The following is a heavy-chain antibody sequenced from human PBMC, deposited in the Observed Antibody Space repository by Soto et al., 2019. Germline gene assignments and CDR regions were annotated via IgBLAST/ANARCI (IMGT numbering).Heavy chain of an antibody. CDR3: ARDVSPGSSSLYLDAFDI. CDR2: INRDGSKK. J-gene: IGHJ3*02. V-gene: IGHV3-7*05. CDR1: GFTLSAYW. Sequence: PGGSLRLSCAASGFTLSAYWMTWVRQAPGKGLEWVANINRDGSKKSYLDSVRGRFTISRDNVGNSLYLHMDSLRADDTALYYCARDVSPGSSSLYLDAFDIWGQGTMVTVSS. D-gene: IGHD6-13*01.